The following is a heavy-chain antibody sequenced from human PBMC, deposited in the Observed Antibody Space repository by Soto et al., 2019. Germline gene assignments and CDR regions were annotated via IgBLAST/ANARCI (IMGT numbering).Heavy chain of an antibody. D-gene: IGHD6-13*01. Sequence: ASVKVSCKASGDTFTGYYIHCVRQAPGQGLEWMGWINPNSGGTNYAQKFQGWVTMTRDTSISTAYMELSRLRSDDTAVYYCARDPGRKKLAHYYGMDVWGQGTTVTVSS. V-gene: IGHV1-2*04. CDR2: INPNSGGT. CDR1: GDTFTGYY. CDR3: ARDPGRKKLAHYYGMDV. J-gene: IGHJ6*02.